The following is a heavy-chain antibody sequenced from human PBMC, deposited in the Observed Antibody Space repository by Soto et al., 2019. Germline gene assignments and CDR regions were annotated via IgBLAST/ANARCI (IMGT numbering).Heavy chain of an antibody. V-gene: IGHV1-18*01. CDR1: GYIFTNYG. CDR2: INTYNGNK. D-gene: IGHD3-16*01. J-gene: IGHJ6*02. CDR3: AMVDVYVTPSPQDV. Sequence: QVQLVQSGAEVKNPGASVKVSCKTSGYIFTNYGIGWARQAPGQGLEWMGWINTYNGNKNYAQNLQGRLTLTTDTSTSKDYMELRSLRSNDTAIDYCAMVDVYVTPSPQDVWGQGTTVNVSS.